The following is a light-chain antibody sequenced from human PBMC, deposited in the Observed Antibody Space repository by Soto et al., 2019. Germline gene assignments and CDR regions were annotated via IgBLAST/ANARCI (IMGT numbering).Light chain of an antibody. CDR3: LQDYNYPRT. V-gene: IGKV1-6*01. CDR1: QDIGND. Sequence: AIQMTQSPSSLSASVGDRVTITCRASQDIGNDLGWYQQKPGKAPKLLIFAASSLQSAFPSRFSGSGSGTDFTLTFSSLQPEDFATYYCLQDYNYPRTFGQGTKVEIK. CDR2: AAS. J-gene: IGKJ1*01.